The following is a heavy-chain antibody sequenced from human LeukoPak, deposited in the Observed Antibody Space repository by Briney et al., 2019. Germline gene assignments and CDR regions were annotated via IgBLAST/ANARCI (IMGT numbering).Heavy chain of an antibody. CDR1: GGSISSSTYY. CDR2: LYYSGST. CDR3: ARQQYCSSSTCYTAPAINWFDP. J-gene: IGHJ5*02. V-gene: IGHV4-39*01. D-gene: IGHD2-2*02. Sequence: SETLSLTCTVSGGSISSSTYYWGWIRQPPGKGLEWIGNLYYSGSTYYNPSLKSRVTISVDTSKNQFSLKLSSVTAADTAVYYCARQQYCSSSTCYTAPAINWFDPWGQGTLVTVSS.